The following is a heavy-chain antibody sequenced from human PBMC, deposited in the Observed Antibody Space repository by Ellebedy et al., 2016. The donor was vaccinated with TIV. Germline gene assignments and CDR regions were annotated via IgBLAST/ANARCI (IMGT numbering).Heavy chain of an antibody. CDR2: IWYDGSNK. J-gene: IGHJ4*02. V-gene: IGHV3-33*01. D-gene: IGHD4-17*01. Sequence: GGSLRLXXAASGFTFSSYGMHWVRQAPGKGLEWVAVIWYDGSNKYYADSVKGRFTISRDNSKNTLYLQMNSLRAEDTAVYCCARHYGDYGKDHWGQGTLITVSS. CDR3: ARHYGDYGKDH. CDR1: GFTFSSYG.